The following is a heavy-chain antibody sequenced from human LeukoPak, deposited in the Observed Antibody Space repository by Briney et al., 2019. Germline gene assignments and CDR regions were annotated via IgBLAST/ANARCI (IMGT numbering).Heavy chain of an antibody. J-gene: IGHJ4*02. CDR1: GFTFDDYG. CDR3: GGDHGGVVGGGGGGYFDY. Sequence: GGSLRLSCAASGFTFDDYGMSWVRQAPGKGLEWVSGINWNGGSTGYADSVKGRFTISSDNAKNSLYLQMNSLRAEDNALDYCGGDHGGVVGGGGGGYFDYWGQGTLVTVSS. D-gene: IGHD6-19*01. V-gene: IGHV3-20*04. CDR2: INWNGGST.